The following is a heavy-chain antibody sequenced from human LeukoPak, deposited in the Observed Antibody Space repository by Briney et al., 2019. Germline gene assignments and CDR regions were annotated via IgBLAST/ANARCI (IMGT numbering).Heavy chain of an antibody. J-gene: IGHJ4*02. CDR1: GGTFSSYA. CDR3: AKTAARDYDSSGYSFDY. V-gene: IGHV1-69*01. D-gene: IGHD3-22*01. Sequence: ASVKVSCKASGGTFSSYAISWVRQAPGQGLEWKGGIIAIFGTANYAQKFQGRVTITADESTSTAYMELSSLRSEDTAVYYCAKTAARDYDSSGYSFDYWGQGTLVTVSS. CDR2: IIAIFGTA.